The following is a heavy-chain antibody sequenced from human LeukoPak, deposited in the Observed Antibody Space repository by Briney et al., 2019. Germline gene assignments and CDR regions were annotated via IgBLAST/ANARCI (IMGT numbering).Heavy chain of an antibody. V-gene: IGHV3-13*01. CDR1: GFTFSSYD. CDR2: IGTAGDT. Sequence: AGGSLRLSCAASGFTFSSYDMHWVRHATGKGLEWVSAIGTAGDTYYPGSVKGRFTISRENAKNSLYLQMNSLRAGDTAVYYCARGGYYGDYRGFGYWGQGTLVTVSS. D-gene: IGHD4-17*01. J-gene: IGHJ4*02. CDR3: ARGGYYGDYRGFGY.